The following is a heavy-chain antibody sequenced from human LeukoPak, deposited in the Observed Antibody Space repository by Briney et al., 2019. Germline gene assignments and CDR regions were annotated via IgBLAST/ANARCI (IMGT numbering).Heavy chain of an antibody. CDR2: ISSNSRYI. J-gene: IGHJ4*02. CDR1: GFTFSTYS. Sequence: GGSLRLSCAASGFTFSTYSMNWVRQAPGKGLEWVSSISSNSRYIYYADSMRGRFTISRDNAKNSLYLQMNSLKPEDTAVYYCARVAEEAAFDSWGQGTLVTVSS. D-gene: IGHD6-13*01. V-gene: IGHV3-21*06. CDR3: ARVAEEAAFDS.